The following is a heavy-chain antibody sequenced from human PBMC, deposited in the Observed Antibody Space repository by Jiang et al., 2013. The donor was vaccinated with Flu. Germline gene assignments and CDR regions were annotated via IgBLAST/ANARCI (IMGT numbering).Heavy chain of an antibody. CDR3: ARGRLDSYYDILTGPNWFDP. J-gene: IGHJ5*02. D-gene: IGHD3-9*01. Sequence: PGGSLRLSCAASGFTFSSYSMNWVRQAPGKGLEWVSYISSSSSTIYYADSVKGRFTISRDNAKNSLYLQMNSLRAEDTAVYYCARGRLDSYYDILTGPNWFDPWGQGTLVTVSS. CDR1: GFTFSSYS. CDR2: ISSSSSTI. V-gene: IGHV3-48*01.